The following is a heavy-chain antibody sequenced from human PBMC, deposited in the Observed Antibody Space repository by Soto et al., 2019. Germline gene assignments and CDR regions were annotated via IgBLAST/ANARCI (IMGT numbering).Heavy chain of an antibody. V-gene: IGHV1-58*01. D-gene: IGHD4-17*01. CDR3: ATTVTSRDWFDP. J-gene: IGHJ5*02. Sequence: SVKVSCKASGFTFTSSAVQWVRQARGKRLEWIGWIVVGSGNTNYAQKFQERVTITRDMSTSTAYMELSSLRSEDTAVYYCATTVTSRDWFDPWGQGTLVTVSS. CDR2: IVVGSGNT. CDR1: GFTFTSSA.